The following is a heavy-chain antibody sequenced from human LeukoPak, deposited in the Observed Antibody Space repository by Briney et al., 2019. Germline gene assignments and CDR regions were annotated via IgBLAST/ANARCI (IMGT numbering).Heavy chain of an antibody. J-gene: IGHJ6*02. CDR2: IIPILGIA. D-gene: IGHD2-2*01. Sequence: SVKVSCKASGGTFSSYAISWVRQAPGQGLGWMGRIIPILGIANYAQKFQGRVTITADKSTSTAYMELSSLRSEDTAVYYCARARGRSTSSYYYYGMDVWGQGTTVTVSS. CDR3: ARARGRSTSSYYYYGMDV. V-gene: IGHV1-69*04. CDR1: GGTFSSYA.